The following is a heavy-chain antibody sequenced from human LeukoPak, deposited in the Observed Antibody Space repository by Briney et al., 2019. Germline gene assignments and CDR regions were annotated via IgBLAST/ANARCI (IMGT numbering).Heavy chain of an antibody. CDR2: INHSGST. CDR3: ARTGAHTADYYDSSGYHSHFDY. D-gene: IGHD3-22*01. J-gene: IGHJ4*02. V-gene: IGHV4-34*01. CDR1: GGSFSGYY. Sequence: SETLSLTRAVYGGSFSGYYWSWIRQPPGKGLEWIGEINHSGSTNYNPSLKSRVTISVDTSKNQFSLKLSSVTAADTAVYYCARTGAHTADYYDSSGYHSHFDYWGQGTLVTVSS.